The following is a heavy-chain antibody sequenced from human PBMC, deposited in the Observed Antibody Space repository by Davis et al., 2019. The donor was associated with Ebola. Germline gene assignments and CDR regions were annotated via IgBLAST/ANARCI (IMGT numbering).Heavy chain of an antibody. CDR2: IIPILGTI. D-gene: IGHD5-18*01. Sequence: AASVKVSCKASGGTFRSYTINWVRQAPGQGLEWLGRIIPILGTINHAQKFQGRVTITADKSTSTAYMELSSLRYEDTAVYYCASHGPDTAMVLPWGFDYWGQGTLVTVSS. CDR1: GGTFRSYT. J-gene: IGHJ4*02. V-gene: IGHV1-69*08. CDR3: ASHGPDTAMVLPWGFDY.